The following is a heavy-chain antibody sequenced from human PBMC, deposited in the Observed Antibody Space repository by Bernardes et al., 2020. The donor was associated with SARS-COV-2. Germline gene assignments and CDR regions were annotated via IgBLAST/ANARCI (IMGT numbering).Heavy chain of an antibody. CDR2: ISSSGSTI. Sequence: GGSLRLSCAASGFTFSSYEMNWVRQAPGKGLEWVSYISSSGSTIYYADSVKGRFTISRDNSKNTLYLQMNSLRAEDTAVYYCATELMGRLTPGCFDYWGQGTLVTVSS. CDR1: GFTFSSYE. D-gene: IGHD1-26*01. J-gene: IGHJ4*02. V-gene: IGHV3-48*03. CDR3: ATELMGRLTPGCFDY.